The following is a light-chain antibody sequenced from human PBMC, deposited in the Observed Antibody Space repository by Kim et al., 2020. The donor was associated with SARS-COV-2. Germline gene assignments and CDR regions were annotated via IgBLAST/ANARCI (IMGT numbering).Light chain of an antibody. CDR1: SGSIASND. CDR3: QSYDSSNRV. CDR2: EDN. Sequence: GKTVNISCTRSSGSIASNDVQWYQQRPGSAPTTVIYEDNQRPSGVPDRFSGSIDSSSNSASLTISGLKTEDEADYYCQSYDSSNRVFGGGTQLTVL. J-gene: IGLJ2*01. V-gene: IGLV6-57*03.